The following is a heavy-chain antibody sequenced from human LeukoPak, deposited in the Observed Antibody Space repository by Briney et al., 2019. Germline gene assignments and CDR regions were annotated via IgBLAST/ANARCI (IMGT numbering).Heavy chain of an antibody. CDR2: INSDGSST. Sequence: GGSLRLSCAASGFTFSNYWMHWVRQAPGKGLVWVSRINSDGSSTTSADSVKARFTISRDNAKNTLYLQMNRLRAEETAVYYCAKGGATVIDYWGQGSLVTVSS. V-gene: IGHV3-74*01. J-gene: IGHJ4*02. CDR1: GFTFSNYW. D-gene: IGHD4-17*01. CDR3: AKGGATVIDY.